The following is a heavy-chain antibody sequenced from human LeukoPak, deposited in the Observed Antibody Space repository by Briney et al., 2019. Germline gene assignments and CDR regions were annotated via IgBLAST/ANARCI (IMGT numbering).Heavy chain of an antibody. CDR1: GFNFRNAW. D-gene: IGHD2-21*01. J-gene: IGHJ3*02. CDR2: ISGSGGST. V-gene: IGHV3-23*01. Sequence: PGGSLRLSCTASGFNFRNAWMCWVRQAPGKGLEWVSAISGSGGSTYYADSVKGRFTISRDNSKNTLYLQMNSLRAEDTAVYYCAKERKRSLWDAGRDAFDIWGQGTMVTVSS. CDR3: AKERKRSLWDAGRDAFDI.